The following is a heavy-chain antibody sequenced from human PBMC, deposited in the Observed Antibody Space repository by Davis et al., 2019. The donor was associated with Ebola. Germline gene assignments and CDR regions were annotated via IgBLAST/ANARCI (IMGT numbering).Heavy chain of an antibody. CDR3: TTAVQDSSSWLTY. D-gene: IGHD6-13*01. CDR2: IKSKTDGGTT. J-gene: IGHJ4*02. V-gene: IGHV3-15*01. CDR1: GFTFSNAW. Sequence: PGGSLRLSCAASGFTFSNAWMTWVRQAPGKGLEWVGRIKSKTDGGTTDYAAPVKGRFTISRDDSKNTVYLQMNSPKTEDTAVYYCTTAVQDSSSWLTYWGQGTLVAVSS.